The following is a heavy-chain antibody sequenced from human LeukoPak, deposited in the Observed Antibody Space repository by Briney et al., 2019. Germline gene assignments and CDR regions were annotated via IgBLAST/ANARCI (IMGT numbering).Heavy chain of an antibody. V-gene: IGHV4-39*01. CDR1: GGSISSSSYF. CDR3: ARHLFGSGYYPDY. Sequence: SETLSLTCTVSGGSISSSSYFWGWIRQPPGTGLEWIGTIYYSGNTYYNPSLKTRVTISVDTSKKLFSLKLSSVTAADTAVYYCARHLFGSGYYPDYWGQGTLVTVSS. J-gene: IGHJ4*02. CDR2: IYYSGNT. D-gene: IGHD3-22*01.